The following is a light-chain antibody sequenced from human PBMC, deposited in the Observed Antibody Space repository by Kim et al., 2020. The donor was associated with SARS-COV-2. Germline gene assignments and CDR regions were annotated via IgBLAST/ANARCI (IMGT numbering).Light chain of an antibody. J-gene: IGKJ4*01. CDR1: QSVNTD. CDR3: QQYNTWPLT. V-gene: IGKV3-15*01. CDR2: GAS. Sequence: VSPGERATLSCRASQSVNTDLAWYQQRPGQTPRLLIYGASTRAPRVPDRFSGSGSGTEFTLTINSLQSEDFALYYCQQYNTWPLTFGGGTKVDIK.